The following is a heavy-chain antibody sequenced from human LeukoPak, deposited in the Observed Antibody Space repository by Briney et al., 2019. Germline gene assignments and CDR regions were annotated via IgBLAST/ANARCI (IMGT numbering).Heavy chain of an antibody. CDR3: AKGKYYYDSSGYSSQGFDY. CDR2: INSDGSST. CDR1: GFTFSSYW. J-gene: IGHJ4*02. Sequence: GGSLRLSCAASGFTFSSYWMHWVRQAPGKGLVWVSRINSDGSSTSYADSVKGRFTVSRDNAKNTLYLQMNSLRAEDTALYYCAKGKYYYDSSGYSSQGFDYWGQGTLVTVSS. D-gene: IGHD3-22*01. V-gene: IGHV3-74*01.